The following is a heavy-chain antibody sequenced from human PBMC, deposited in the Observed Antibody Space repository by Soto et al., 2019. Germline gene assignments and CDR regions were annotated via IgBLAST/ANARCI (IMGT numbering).Heavy chain of an antibody. V-gene: IGHV4-31*03. CDR2: IYYSGST. CDR3: ARGFQSGGGNSGFDY. Sequence: SETLSLTCTVSGGSISSGGYYWSWIRQHPGKGLEWIGYIYYSGSTYYNPSLKSRVTISVDTSKNQFSLKLSSVTAADTAVYYCARGFQSGGGNSGFDYWGRGTLVTVS. J-gene: IGHJ4*02. D-gene: IGHD2-21*02. CDR1: GGSISSGGYY.